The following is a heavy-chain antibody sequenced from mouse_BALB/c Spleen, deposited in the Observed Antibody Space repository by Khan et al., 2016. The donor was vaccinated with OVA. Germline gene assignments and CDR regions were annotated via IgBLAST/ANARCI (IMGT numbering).Heavy chain of an antibody. Sequence: VQLKESGAELVRPGVSVKISCKGSGYTFTDFTMHWVKQSHAKSLEWIGVVNTYYGDATYNQKFKGKATMTVDKSSTTAYMELARLTSEDSAIYYGARGGGGYRFAYWGQGTLVTVSA. CDR2: VNTYYGDA. V-gene: IGHV1S137*01. CDR3: ARGGGGYRFAY. D-gene: IGHD1-3*01. CDR1: GYTFTDFT. J-gene: IGHJ3*01.